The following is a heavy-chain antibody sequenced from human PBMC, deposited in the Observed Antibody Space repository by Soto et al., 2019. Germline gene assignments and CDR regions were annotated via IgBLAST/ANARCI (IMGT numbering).Heavy chain of an antibody. D-gene: IGHD1-26*01. CDR1: GYTFTGYY. CDR3: ARRSQDPKSESLRG. J-gene: IGHJ4*02. CDR2: INPNSGGT. V-gene: IGHV1-2*02. Sequence: ASVQVSCKASGYTFTGYYMHWVRQAPGQGLEWRGWINPNSGGTNYAPKLQGRVTMTRDTSISTAYMELSRLRSDDTAVYYCARRSQDPKSESLRGWGQGTLVTVSS.